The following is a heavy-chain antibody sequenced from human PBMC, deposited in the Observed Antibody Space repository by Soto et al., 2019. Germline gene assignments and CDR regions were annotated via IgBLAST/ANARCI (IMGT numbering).Heavy chain of an antibody. CDR2: IVPIFATS. D-gene: IGHD7-27*01. CDR3: ARDVNWALDY. CDR1: GGTFGRNT. V-gene: IGHV1-69*01. Sequence: QVHLVQSAAEVKKPGSSVRVSCTVSGGTFGRNTIVWVRQAPEQGLECMGHIVPIFATSNYAQKFQGRVTFTADESTATAYMDLSSRTSEDTAVYFCARDVNWALDYWGQGTLVTVSS. J-gene: IGHJ4*02.